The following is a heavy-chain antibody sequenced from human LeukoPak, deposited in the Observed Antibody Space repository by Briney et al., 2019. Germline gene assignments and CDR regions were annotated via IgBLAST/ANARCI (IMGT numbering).Heavy chain of an antibody. D-gene: IGHD5-18*01. CDR3: AREGPSRNLYSYGHYFDY. CDR2: ISYDGSNK. V-gene: IGHV3-30-3*01. Sequence: TGGSLRLSCAASGFTFSSYAMHWVRQAPGKGLEWVAVISYDGSNKYYADSVKGRFTISRDNSKNTLYLQMNSLRAEDTAVYYCAREGPSRNLYSYGHYFDYWGQGTLVTVSS. J-gene: IGHJ4*02. CDR1: GFTFSSYA.